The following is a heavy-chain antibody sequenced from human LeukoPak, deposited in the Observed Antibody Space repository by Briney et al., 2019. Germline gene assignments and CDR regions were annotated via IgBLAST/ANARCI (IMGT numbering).Heavy chain of an antibody. Sequence: GRSLRLSCAASGFTFSSYVMHWVRQAPGKGLEWVSAISGSGGSTYYADSVKGRFTISRDNSKNTLYLQMNSLRAEDTAVYYCDIFGEDFDYWGQGTLVTVSS. J-gene: IGHJ4*02. V-gene: IGHV3-23*01. CDR2: ISGSGGST. CDR1: GFTFSSYV. D-gene: IGHD3-10*01. CDR3: DIFGEDFDY.